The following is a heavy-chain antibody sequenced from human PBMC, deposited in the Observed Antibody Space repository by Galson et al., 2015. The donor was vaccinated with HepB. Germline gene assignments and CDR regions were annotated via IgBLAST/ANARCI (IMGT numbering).Heavy chain of an antibody. D-gene: IGHD4-17*01. Sequence: LSLTCSVSGGSISSAGFYWNWIRHHPGRGLEWMGYIYADGSTYYNPSLNSRMSISADTSKNQFSLKLSSVTSADTAVYYCVGYGDLPWYWGQGTLVTVSS. CDR1: GGSISSAGFY. J-gene: IGHJ4*02. V-gene: IGHV4-31*03. CDR2: IYADGST. CDR3: VGYGDLPWY.